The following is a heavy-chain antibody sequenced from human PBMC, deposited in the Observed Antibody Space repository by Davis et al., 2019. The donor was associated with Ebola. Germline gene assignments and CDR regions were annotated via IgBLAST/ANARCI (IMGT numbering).Heavy chain of an antibody. D-gene: IGHD3-3*01. CDR2: INRDGSST. V-gene: IGHV3-74*01. CDR3: ARDKVEIFGVVIINYYGMDV. CDR1: GFTVSSNY. Sequence: GESLKISCAASGFTVSSNYMSWVRQVPGTGLVWVSRINRDGSSTNYADSVKGRFTISRDNSKNTLYLQMNSLRAEDTAVYYCARDKVEIFGVVIINYYGMDVWGQGTTVTVSS. J-gene: IGHJ6*02.